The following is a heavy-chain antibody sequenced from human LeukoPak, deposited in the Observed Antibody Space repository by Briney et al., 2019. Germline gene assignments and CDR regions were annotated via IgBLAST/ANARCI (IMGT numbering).Heavy chain of an antibody. CDR3: VRCGYSSGWYRN. CDR1: GFTFSSYA. CDR2: VLSSGAA. D-gene: IGHD6-19*01. V-gene: IGHV3-23*01. J-gene: IGHJ4*02. Sequence: GGSLRLSCAASGFTFSSYAMSWVRQAPGKGLEWVSVVLSSGAAYYADSVKGRFTISRDNSKNNLFLQMNIMTAEDTAIYYCVRCGYSSGWYRNWGQGTLVIVSS.